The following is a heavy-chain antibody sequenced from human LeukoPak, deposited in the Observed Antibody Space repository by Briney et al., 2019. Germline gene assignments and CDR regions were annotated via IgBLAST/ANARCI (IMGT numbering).Heavy chain of an antibody. CDR2: ISGSGGST. CDR3: AMTTVTTFRPGAFDI. J-gene: IGHJ3*02. V-gene: IGHV3-23*01. D-gene: IGHD4-17*01. Sequence: GGSLRLSCAASGFTFSSYAMSWVRQAPGKGLEWVSAISGSGGSTYYADSVRGRFTISRDNSKNTLYLQMNSLRAEDTAVYYCAMTTVTTFRPGAFDIWGQGTMVTVSS. CDR1: GFTFSSYA.